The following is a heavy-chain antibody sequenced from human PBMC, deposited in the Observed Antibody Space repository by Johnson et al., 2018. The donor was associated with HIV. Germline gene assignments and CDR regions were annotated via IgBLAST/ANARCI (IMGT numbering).Heavy chain of an antibody. CDR3: ARTGRWELLPDAF. Sequence: VQLVESGGGVVQPGRSLRLSCAASGFTVSSNYMSWVRQAPGKGLEYVSAISSNGVGTYYANSVKGRFTISRDNSKNTLHLQMGSLRTEDMAVYYCARTGRWELLPDAF. J-gene: IGHJ3*01. V-gene: IGHV3-64*01. CDR1: GFTVSSNY. CDR2: ISSNGVGT. D-gene: IGHD1-26*01.